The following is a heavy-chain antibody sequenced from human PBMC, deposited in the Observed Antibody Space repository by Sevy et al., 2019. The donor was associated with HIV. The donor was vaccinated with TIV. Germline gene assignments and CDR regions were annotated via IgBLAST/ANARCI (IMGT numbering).Heavy chain of an antibody. V-gene: IGHV3-49*04. CDR1: GFTFGDYC. J-gene: IGHJ4*02. CDR3: TRWKAAQSIFDY. D-gene: IGHD6-13*01. Sequence: GGSLRLSCTASGFTFGDYCMSWVRQAPGKGLEWVAFLKSDVYGGTVDHAASVRGRFVISRDDSKTIVYLQMNDLKTEDTCVYYCTRWKAAQSIFDYWGQGALVTVSS. CDR2: LKSDVYGGTV.